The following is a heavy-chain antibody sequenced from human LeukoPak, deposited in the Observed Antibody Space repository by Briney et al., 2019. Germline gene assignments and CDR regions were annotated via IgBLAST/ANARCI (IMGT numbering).Heavy chain of an antibody. CDR2: ITNSGNSK. J-gene: IGHJ4*02. Sequence: PGGSLRLSCAASEFTFSSYSMNWVRQAPGKGLEWVSYITNSGNSKSYADSVKGRFTISRDNSKNTLYLQMNSLRAEDTAVYYCARGEMATLHFDYWGQGTLVTVSS. CDR3: ARGEMATLHFDY. V-gene: IGHV3-48*01. D-gene: IGHD5-24*01. CDR1: EFTFSSYS.